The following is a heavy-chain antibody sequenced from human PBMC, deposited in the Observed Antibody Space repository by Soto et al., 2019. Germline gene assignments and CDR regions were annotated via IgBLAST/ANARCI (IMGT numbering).Heavy chain of an antibody. CDR3: ARAQGRLRSFDL. CDR2: IYYSGST. J-gene: IGHJ2*01. V-gene: IGHV4-59*01. Sequence: QVQLQESGPGLVKPSETLSLTCTVSGGSISSYYWSWIRQPPGKGLEWIGYIYYSGSTNYNPSLNSRVTISVDTSKNQFSLKLSSVTAADTALYYCARAQGRLRSFDLWGRGTLVTVSS. CDR1: GGSISSYY. D-gene: IGHD3-16*01.